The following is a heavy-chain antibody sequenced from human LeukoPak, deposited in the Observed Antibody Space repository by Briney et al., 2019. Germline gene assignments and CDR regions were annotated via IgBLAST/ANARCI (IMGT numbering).Heavy chain of an antibody. Sequence: GGSLRLSCAASGFTFSSYAMHWVRQAPGKGLEWVALISYNGINKYYADSLKGRFTISRDNSKNTLYLQMNSLRAEDTAVYYCAKDYDSLDYWGQGTLVTVSS. CDR2: ISYNGINK. D-gene: IGHD3-3*01. CDR1: GFTFSSYA. CDR3: AKDYDSLDY. J-gene: IGHJ4*02. V-gene: IGHV3-30*04.